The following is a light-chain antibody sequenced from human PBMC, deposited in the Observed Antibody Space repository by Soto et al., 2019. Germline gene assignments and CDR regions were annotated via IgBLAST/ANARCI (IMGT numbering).Light chain of an antibody. CDR2: GAS. Sequence: EIVMTQSPATLSVSPGERATLSCRASQSVSNNLAWYQQKPGQPPRLLIYGASIRATAIPDRFSGSGSGTDFTLTISRLEPEDSAVYYCQQHSRSITFGGGTKVDIK. V-gene: IGKV3-20*01. CDR3: QQHSRSIT. CDR1: QSVSNN. J-gene: IGKJ4*01.